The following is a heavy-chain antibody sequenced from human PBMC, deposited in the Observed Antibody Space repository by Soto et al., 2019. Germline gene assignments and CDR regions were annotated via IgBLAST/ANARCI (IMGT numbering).Heavy chain of an antibody. CDR3: ARVRDTSGWINWFDP. CDR2: IYYSGST. J-gene: IGHJ5*02. Sequence: QVQLQESGPGLVKPSQTLSLTCAVSGGSIITGDYYWSWIRQHPGKGLEWIGYIYYSGSTYYHPSLKSRVTISVDTSKNQFSLRLSSLTAADTAVYYCARVRDTSGWINWFDPWGQGTLVTVSS. V-gene: IGHV4-31*11. CDR1: GGSIITGDYY. D-gene: IGHD6-19*01.